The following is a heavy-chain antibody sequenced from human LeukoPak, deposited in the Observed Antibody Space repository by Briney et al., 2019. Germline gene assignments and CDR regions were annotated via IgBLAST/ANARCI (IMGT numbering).Heavy chain of an antibody. CDR2: INANSGGT. Sequence: ASVKVSCKASGYTFTGYYLHWVRLAPGQGLEWMGWINANSGGTDYPQKFQGRVTMTRDTSINTAYMELSRLRSDDTAVYYCARVGSPGIATWVYWGQGTLVTVSP. J-gene: IGHJ4*02. CDR1: GYTFTGYY. CDR3: ARVGSPGIATWVY. D-gene: IGHD6-13*01. V-gene: IGHV1-2*02.